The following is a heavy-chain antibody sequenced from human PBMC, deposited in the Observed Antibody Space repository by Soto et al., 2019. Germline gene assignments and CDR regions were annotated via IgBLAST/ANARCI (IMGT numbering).Heavy chain of an antibody. D-gene: IGHD3-10*01. CDR2: IKEDGSER. Sequence: EVQLVESGGGLVQPGGSLRLSCAASGFTFSSYWMSWVRQAPGKGLEWVANIKEDGSERYYVDSVKGRSTTSRDNAKNSLYLQMSSLRAEDTAVYYCARATGADKEDYWGQGTLVTVSS. V-gene: IGHV3-7*04. CDR1: GFTFSSYW. CDR3: ARATGADKEDY. J-gene: IGHJ4*02.